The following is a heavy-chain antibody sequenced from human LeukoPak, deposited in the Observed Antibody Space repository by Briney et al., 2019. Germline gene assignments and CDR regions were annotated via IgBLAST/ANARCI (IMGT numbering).Heavy chain of an antibody. Sequence: GGSLRLSCAASGFTFSSYGMHWVRQAPGKGLEWVAVISYDGSNKYYADSVKGRFTVSRDNSKNTLYLQMNSLRAEDTAVYYCAKDWDYYDSSGYSGPDYWGQGTLVTVSS. CDR3: AKDWDYYDSSGYSGPDY. J-gene: IGHJ4*02. CDR2: ISYDGSNK. D-gene: IGHD3-22*01. V-gene: IGHV3-30*18. CDR1: GFTFSSYG.